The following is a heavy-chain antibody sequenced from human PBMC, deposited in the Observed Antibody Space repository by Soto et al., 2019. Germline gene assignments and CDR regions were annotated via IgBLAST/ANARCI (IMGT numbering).Heavy chain of an antibody. Sequence: ASLKVSCKASGYTFTSYGISWVRQAPGQGLEWMGWISAYNGNTNYAQKLQGRVTMTTDTSTSTAYMELRSLRSDDTAVYYCARAVYYDSSGYYSLDYWGQGTLVTVSS. CDR2: ISAYNGNT. V-gene: IGHV1-18*01. D-gene: IGHD3-22*01. CDR3: ARAVYYDSSGYYSLDY. CDR1: GYTFTSYG. J-gene: IGHJ4*02.